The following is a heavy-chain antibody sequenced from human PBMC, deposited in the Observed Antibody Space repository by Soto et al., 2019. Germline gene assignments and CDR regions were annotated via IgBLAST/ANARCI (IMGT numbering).Heavy chain of an antibody. CDR3: ARENSGDAFDF. J-gene: IGHJ4*02. CDR1: GFAIRNYE. D-gene: IGHD4-17*01. V-gene: IGHV3-48*03. Sequence: GSLRLSCAASGFAIRNYEMNWVRQAPGKGLKWVSYINSGGTSKKYTDSVEGRFTISRDTALNSLYLQMDSLRDEDTAIYYCARENSGDAFDFWGQGILVTVSS. CDR2: INSGGTSK.